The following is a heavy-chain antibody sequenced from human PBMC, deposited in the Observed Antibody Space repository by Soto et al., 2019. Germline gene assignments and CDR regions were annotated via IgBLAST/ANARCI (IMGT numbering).Heavy chain of an antibody. D-gene: IGHD3-22*01. CDR2: ISSSSSYT. CDR1: GFTFSDYY. Sequence: GGSLRLSCAASGFTFSDYYMSWIRQAPGKGLEWVSYISSSSSYTNYADSVKGRFTISRDNAKNSLYLQMNSLRAEDTAVYYCARDQFRSYYYGSSGSGTCYWGQGTLVTVSS. J-gene: IGHJ4*02. CDR3: ARDQFRSYYYGSSGSGTCY. V-gene: IGHV3-11*05.